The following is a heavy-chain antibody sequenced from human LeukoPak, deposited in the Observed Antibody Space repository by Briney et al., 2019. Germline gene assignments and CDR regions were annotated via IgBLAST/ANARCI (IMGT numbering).Heavy chain of an antibody. Sequence: GRSLRLSCAASGFTFSSYAMHWVRQAPGKGLEWVAVISYDGSNKYYADSVKGRFTISRDNSMNTLYLQMNSLRAEDTAVYYCARDQEAGYYYYYGMDVWGQGTTVTVSS. CDR2: ISYDGSNK. D-gene: IGHD6-13*01. V-gene: IGHV3-30*04. CDR1: GFTFSSYA. CDR3: ARDQEAGYYYYYGMDV. J-gene: IGHJ6*02.